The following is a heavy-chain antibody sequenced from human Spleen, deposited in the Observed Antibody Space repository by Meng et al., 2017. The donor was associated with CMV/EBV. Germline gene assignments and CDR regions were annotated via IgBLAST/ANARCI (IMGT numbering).Heavy chain of an antibody. CDR3: ARSQGIARDAFDI. CDR2: ISYDGSNK. Sequence: GGSLRLSCAASGFTFRSFLMYWVRQAPGKGLEWVAVISYDGSNKYYADSVKGRFTISRDNSKNTLYLQMNSLRAEDTAVYYCARSQGIARDAFDIWGQGTMVTVSS. CDR1: GFTFRSFL. D-gene: IGHD2-21*01. J-gene: IGHJ3*02. V-gene: IGHV3-30-3*01.